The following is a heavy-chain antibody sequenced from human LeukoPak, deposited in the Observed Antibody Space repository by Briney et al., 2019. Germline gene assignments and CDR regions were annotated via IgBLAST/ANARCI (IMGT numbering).Heavy chain of an antibody. CDR2: INHSGST. Sequence: ASETLSLTYAVYGGSFSGYYWSWIRQPPGKGLEWIGEINHSGSTNYNPSLKSRVTISVDTSKNQFSLKLSSVTAADTAVYYCARAGNSGSYYAHYYFDYWGQGTLVTVSS. CDR3: ARAGNSGSYYAHYYFDY. CDR1: GGSFSGYY. D-gene: IGHD1-26*01. J-gene: IGHJ4*02. V-gene: IGHV4-34*01.